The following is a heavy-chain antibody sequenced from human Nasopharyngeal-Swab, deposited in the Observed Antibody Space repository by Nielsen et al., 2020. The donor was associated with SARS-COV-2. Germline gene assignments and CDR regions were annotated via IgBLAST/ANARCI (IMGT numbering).Heavy chain of an antibody. CDR2: ISGSGGST. CDR3: AKYYGDYPYYYYYMDV. V-gene: IGHV3-23*01. CDR1: GFTFSSYA. Sequence: GGSLRLSCAASGFTFSSYAMSWVRQAPEKGLEWVSAISGSGGSTYYADSVKGRFTISRDNSKNTLYLQMDSLRAEDTAVYYCAKYYGDYPYYYYYMDVWGKGTTVTVSS. D-gene: IGHD4-17*01. J-gene: IGHJ6*03.